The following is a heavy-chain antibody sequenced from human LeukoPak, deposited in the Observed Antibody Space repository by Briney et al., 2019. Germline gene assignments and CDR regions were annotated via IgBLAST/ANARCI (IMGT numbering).Heavy chain of an antibody. V-gene: IGHV4-59*02. CDR2: IHHSGNS. D-gene: IGHD7-27*01. J-gene: IGHJ5*02. Sequence: SETLSLTCTVSGASVTDYYWSWIRQSPGKGLEWISYIHHSGNSHYNPSLRRRVTTSLDTSKNQFSLNLISVTAADTAVYYCTRGHWGLQSWSQGTLVTVSS. CDR3: TRGHWGLQS. CDR1: GASVTDYY.